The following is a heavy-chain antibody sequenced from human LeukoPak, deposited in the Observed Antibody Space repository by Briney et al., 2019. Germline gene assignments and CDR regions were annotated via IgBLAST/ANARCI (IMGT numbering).Heavy chain of an antibody. D-gene: IGHD1-26*01. V-gene: IGHV4-59*08. CDR1: GGSISSHF. Sequence: SETLSLTCTVSGGSISSHFWSWIRQPPGKGLEWIGYISNSGSTNYNSSLKSRVTIAIDTSKSQFSLKLTSVTAADTAVYYCARQSFAPFQVGPETPIESWGQGTLVTVSS. J-gene: IGHJ4*02. CDR3: ARQSFAPFQVGPETPIES. CDR2: ISNSGST.